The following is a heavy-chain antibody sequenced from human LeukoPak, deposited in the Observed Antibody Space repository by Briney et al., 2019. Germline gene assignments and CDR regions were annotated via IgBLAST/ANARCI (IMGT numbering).Heavy chain of an antibody. CDR3: ARSNRYSSGNWYFDL. V-gene: IGHV1-8*01. D-gene: IGHD5-18*01. J-gene: IGHJ2*01. CDR1: EYTFTSYD. CDR2: MNSNSGNT. Sequence: GASVKVSCKASEYTFTSYDINWVRQATGQGLEWMGWMNSNSGNTGYAQNFQGRVTMSRNTSISTAYMELSSLRSDDTAVYWCARSNRYSSGNWYFDLWGRGTLVTVSS.